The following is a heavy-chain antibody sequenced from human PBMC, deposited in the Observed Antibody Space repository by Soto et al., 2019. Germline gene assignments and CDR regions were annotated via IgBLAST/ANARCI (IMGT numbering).Heavy chain of an antibody. CDR1: GGSFSGYY. Sequence: SETLSLTCAVYGGSFSGYYWSWIRQPPGKGLEWIGEITHDGSTNYNPSLKSRVTISVDTSKNQFSLKLSSVTAADTAVYYCARRSRYCSSTSCQSKASDANYFDYWGQGTLVTVSS. J-gene: IGHJ4*02. V-gene: IGHV4-34*01. CDR3: ARRSRYCSSTSCQSKASDANYFDY. CDR2: ITHDGST. D-gene: IGHD2-2*01.